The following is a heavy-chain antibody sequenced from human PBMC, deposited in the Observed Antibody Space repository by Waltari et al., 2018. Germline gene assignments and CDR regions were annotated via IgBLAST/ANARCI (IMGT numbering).Heavy chain of an antibody. V-gene: IGHV4-34*01. D-gene: IGHD2-15*01. Sequence: QVQLQQWGAGLLKPSETLSLTCAVYGGSFSGYYWTWIRQPPGKGREWIGEINHSGSTNYNPSLKSRVTISVDTSKNQFSLKLSSVTAADTAVYYCARADIVVVVAVGDYYYGMDVWGQGTTVTVSS. CDR2: INHSGST. J-gene: IGHJ6*02. CDR1: GGSFSGYY. CDR3: ARADIVVVVAVGDYYYGMDV.